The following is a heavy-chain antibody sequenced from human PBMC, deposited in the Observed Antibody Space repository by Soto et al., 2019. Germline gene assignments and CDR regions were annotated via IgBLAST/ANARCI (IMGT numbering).Heavy chain of an antibody. Sequence: ASVKGSCKASGYTFTSYGISWVRQAPGQGLEWMGWISAYNGNTNYAQKLQGRVTMTTDTSTSTAYMELRSLRSDDTAVYYCARDFSIVATTSYYYYGMDVWGQGTTVTVSS. CDR2: ISAYNGNT. V-gene: IGHV1-18*01. CDR1: GYTFTSYG. D-gene: IGHD5-12*01. J-gene: IGHJ6*02. CDR3: ARDFSIVATTSYYYYGMDV.